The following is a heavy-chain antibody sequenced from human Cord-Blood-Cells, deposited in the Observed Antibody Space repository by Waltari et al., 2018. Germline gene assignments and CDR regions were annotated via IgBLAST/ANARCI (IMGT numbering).Heavy chain of an antibody. CDR1: GGTCSIYA. V-gene: IGHV1-69*04. CDR2: IIPILGIA. J-gene: IGHJ2*01. Sequence: QVQLVQSGAEVKKPGSSVNVSCKAAGGTCSIYANSWVRQPPGQGLEWMGGIIPILGIANYAQKFQGRVTITADESTSTAYMELSSLRSEDTAVYYCARDSGTGYWYFDLWGRGTLVTVSS. CDR3: ARDSGTGYWYFDL. D-gene: IGHD3-10*01.